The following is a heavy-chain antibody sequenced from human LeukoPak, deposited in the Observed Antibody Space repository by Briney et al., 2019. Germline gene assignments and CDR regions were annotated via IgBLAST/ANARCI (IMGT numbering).Heavy chain of an antibody. CDR1: GGTFSSYA. J-gene: IGHJ4*02. CDR2: IIPIFGTA. Sequence: SVKVSCKASGGTFSSYAISWVRQAPGQGLEWMGGIIPIFGTANYAQKFQGRVTITADKSTSTAYMELSSLRSEDTAVYYCARGGTTGYAYFDYWGQGTLVTVSS. D-gene: IGHD4-17*01. CDR3: ARGGTTGYAYFDY. V-gene: IGHV1-69*06.